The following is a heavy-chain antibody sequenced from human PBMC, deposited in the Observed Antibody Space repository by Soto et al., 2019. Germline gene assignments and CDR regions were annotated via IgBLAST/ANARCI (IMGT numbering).Heavy chain of an antibody. CDR2: FDPEDGET. CDR1: GYTFNAFY. D-gene: IGHD6-6*01. CDR3: ATSAVYSSSSGWFDP. J-gene: IGHJ5*02. Sequence: ASVKVSCKAFGYTFNAFYMHWVRQAPGKGLEWMGGFDPEDGETIYAQKFQGRVTMTEDTSTDTAYMELSSLRSEDTAVYYCATSAVYSSSSGWFDPWGQGTLVTVSS. V-gene: IGHV1-24*01.